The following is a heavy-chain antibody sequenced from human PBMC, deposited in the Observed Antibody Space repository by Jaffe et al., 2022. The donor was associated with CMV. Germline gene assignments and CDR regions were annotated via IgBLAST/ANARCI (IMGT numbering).Heavy chain of an antibody. V-gene: IGHV3-23*01. CDR1: GFTFSSYA. Sequence: EVQLLESGGGLVQPGGSLRLSCAASGFTFSSYAMSWVRQAPGKGLEWVSAISGSGGSTYYADSVKGRFTISRDNSKNTLYLQMNSLRAEDTAVYYCAKDLGEYCSGGSCYPDAFDIWGQGTMVTVSS. D-gene: IGHD2-15*01. CDR3: AKDLGEYCSGGSCYPDAFDI. J-gene: IGHJ3*02. CDR2: ISGSGGST.